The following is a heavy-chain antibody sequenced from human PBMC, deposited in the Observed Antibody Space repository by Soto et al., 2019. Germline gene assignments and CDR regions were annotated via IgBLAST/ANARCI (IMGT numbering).Heavy chain of an antibody. Sequence: SETLSLTCTVSGGSISSSSYYWGWIRQPPGKGLEWIGSIYYSGSTYYNPSLKSRVTISVDTSKNQFSLKLSSVTAADTAVYYCARQGGRNVVVVAAKWFDPWGQGTLVTISS. J-gene: IGHJ5*02. CDR2: IYYSGST. D-gene: IGHD2-15*01. CDR1: GGSISSSSYY. CDR3: ARQGGRNVVVVAAKWFDP. V-gene: IGHV4-39*01.